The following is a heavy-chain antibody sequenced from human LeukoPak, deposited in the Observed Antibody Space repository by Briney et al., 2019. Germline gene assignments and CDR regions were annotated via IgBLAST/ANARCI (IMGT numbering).Heavy chain of an antibody. Sequence: SQTLSLTCADSGGSISSGGYSWSWIRQPPGKGLEWIGYIYHSGSTYYNPSLKSRVTISVDRSKNQFSLKLSSVTAADTAVYYCARDGGDILTGDYFDYWGQGTLVTVSS. D-gene: IGHD3-9*01. CDR2: IYHSGST. CDR1: GGSISSGGYS. J-gene: IGHJ4*02. V-gene: IGHV4-30-2*01. CDR3: ARDGGDILTGDYFDY.